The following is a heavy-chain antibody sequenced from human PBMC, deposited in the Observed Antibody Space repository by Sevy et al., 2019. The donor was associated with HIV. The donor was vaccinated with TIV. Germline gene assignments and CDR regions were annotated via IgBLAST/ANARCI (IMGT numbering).Heavy chain of an antibody. CDR2: IKSKTDGGTT. D-gene: IGHD2-2*01. CDR1: GFTFSNAW. J-gene: IGHJ6*02. V-gene: IGHV3-15*01. Sequence: GGSLRLSCAASGFTFSNAWMSWVRQAPGKGLEWVGRIKSKTDGGTTDYAAPVKGRFTISRDDSKNTLYLQMNSLKTEDTAVYYCTTQDIVVVPAATAGMDVWGQRTTVTVSS. CDR3: TTQDIVVVPAATAGMDV.